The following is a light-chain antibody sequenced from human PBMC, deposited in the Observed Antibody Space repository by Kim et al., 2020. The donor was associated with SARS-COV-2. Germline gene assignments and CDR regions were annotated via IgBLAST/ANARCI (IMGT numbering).Light chain of an antibody. Sequence: QSALTQPPSASGSPGQSVTISCTGTSSDVGAYNYVSWYQQHPGKAPKLMIYAVSKRPSGVPDRFSGSKSGNTASLTISGLQAEDEADYYCSSYAGTNNYVVFGGGTKVTVL. J-gene: IGLJ2*01. CDR1: SSDVGAYNY. CDR3: SSYAGTNNYVV. V-gene: IGLV2-8*01. CDR2: AVS.